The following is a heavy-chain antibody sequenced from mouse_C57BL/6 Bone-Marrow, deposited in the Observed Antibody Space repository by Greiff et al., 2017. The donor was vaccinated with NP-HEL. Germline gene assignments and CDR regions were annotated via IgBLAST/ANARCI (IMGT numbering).Heavy chain of an antibody. CDR3: AREGDYGGY. CDR1: GYSITSGYY. D-gene: IGHD2-4*01. Sequence: EVQVVESGPGLVKPSQSLSLTCSVTGYSITSGYYWNWIRQFPGNKLEWMGYISYDGSNNYNPSLKNRISITRDTSKNQFFLKLNSVTTEDTATYYCAREGDYGGYWGQGTTLTVSS. V-gene: IGHV3-6*01. CDR2: ISYDGSN. J-gene: IGHJ2*01.